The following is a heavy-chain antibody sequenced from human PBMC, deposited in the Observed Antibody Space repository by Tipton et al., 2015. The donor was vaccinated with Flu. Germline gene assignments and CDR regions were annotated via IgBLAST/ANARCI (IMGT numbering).Heavy chain of an antibody. D-gene: IGHD3-3*01. CDR1: GFAFYNYG. CDR3: AKDLSELLWSADSGSYGMDV. V-gene: IGHV3-30*02. J-gene: IGHJ6*02. CDR2: IRSDGTTQ. Sequence: SLRLSCAASGFAFYNYGMHWVRQAAGKGLEWVAFIRSDGTTQHYADSVKGRFAIPRDNFKDTLHLEMNSLRPDDTAVYYCAKDLSELLWSADSGSYGMDVWGQGTPVTVSS.